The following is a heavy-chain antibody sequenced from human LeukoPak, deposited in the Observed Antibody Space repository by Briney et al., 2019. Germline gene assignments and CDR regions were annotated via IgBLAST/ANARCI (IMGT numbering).Heavy chain of an antibody. V-gene: IGHV3-30-3*01. D-gene: IGHD2-8*02. J-gene: IGHJ6*02. CDR1: GFTFSSYA. Sequence: GGSLRLSCAASGFTFSSYAMHWVRQAPGKGLEWVAVISYDGSNKYYADSVKGRFTISRDNSKNTLYLQMNSLRAEDTAVYYCAREVVLGHRHYYYGMDVWGQGTTVTVSS. CDR2: ISYDGSNK. CDR3: AREVVLGHRHYYYGMDV.